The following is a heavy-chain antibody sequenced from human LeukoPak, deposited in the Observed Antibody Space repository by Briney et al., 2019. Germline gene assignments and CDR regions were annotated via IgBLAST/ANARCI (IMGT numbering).Heavy chain of an antibody. CDR3: ARALRAVRGYYFDY. J-gene: IGHJ4*02. Sequence: PGGSLRLSCAASGFTFSRYWMNWVRQAPGKGLEWVANIKQDGSEKYYVDSVKGRLTISRDNAKNSLYLQMNSLRAEDTAVYYCARALRAVRGYYFDYWGQGTLVTVSS. CDR2: IKQDGSEK. V-gene: IGHV3-7*01. D-gene: IGHD3-10*01. CDR1: GFTFSRYW.